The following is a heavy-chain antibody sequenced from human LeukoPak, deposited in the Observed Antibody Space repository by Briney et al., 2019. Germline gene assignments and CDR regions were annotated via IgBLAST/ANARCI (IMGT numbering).Heavy chain of an antibody. CDR2: IYYSRTI. J-gene: IGHJ3*02. V-gene: IGHV4-39*01. CDR1: AGSISSTIYY. CDR3: ATYWSTSSCPLRAFDI. Sequence: SETLSLTCTVSAGSISSTIYYWGWLRQPPGKGLEWIGKIYYSRTIYYNPTLESRFTISVDTSKNQFSLKLGSVTAADTAVYYCATYWSTSSCPLRAFDIWGQGTMVTVSS. D-gene: IGHD2-2*01.